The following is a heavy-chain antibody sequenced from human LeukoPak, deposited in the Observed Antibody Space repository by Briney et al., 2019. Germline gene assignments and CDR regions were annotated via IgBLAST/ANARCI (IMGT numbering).Heavy chain of an antibody. CDR2: IYYSGST. Sequence: SETLSLTCTVSGGSISSSSYSWGWIRQPPGKGLEWIGSIYYSGSTYYNPSLKSRVTISVDTSKNQFSLKLSSVTAADTAVYYCASEYDFWSGYPPPHYYYGMDVWGQGTTVTVSS. V-gene: IGHV4-39*01. CDR3: ASEYDFWSGYPPPHYYYGMDV. D-gene: IGHD3-3*01. J-gene: IGHJ6*02. CDR1: GGSISSSSYS.